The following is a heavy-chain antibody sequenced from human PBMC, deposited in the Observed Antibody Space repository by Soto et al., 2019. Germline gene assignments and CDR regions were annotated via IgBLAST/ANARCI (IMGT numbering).Heavy chain of an antibody. D-gene: IGHD2-2*01. CDR3: ARGRVPAA. Sequence: SETLSLTCAVSGGSISTSNWWSWIRQPPGKGLEWIGFVHYSGSTGYNPSLKSRVTISVDTSKNQLSLKVTSVTTADTAIYFCARGRVPAAWGQGTLVTVSS. J-gene: IGHJ4*02. V-gene: IGHV4-59*01. CDR2: VHYSGST. CDR1: GGSISTSNW.